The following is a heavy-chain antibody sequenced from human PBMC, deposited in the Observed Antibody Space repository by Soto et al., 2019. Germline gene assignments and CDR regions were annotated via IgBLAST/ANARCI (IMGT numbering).Heavy chain of an antibody. D-gene: IGHD6-6*01. V-gene: IGHV4-31*03. J-gene: IGHJ4*02. CDR2: IYYTGSS. CDR3: ARERQLGPSSGRRDF. Sequence: SETLSLTCNVSGDSIDSGGSYWSWIRQRPGKGLEWIGYIYYTGSSYYNPSLKSRLTLSLDTSNNQFSLQLRSVTAPDTAVDYCARERQLGPSSGRRDFWGLGTLVTVSS. CDR1: GDSIDSGGSY.